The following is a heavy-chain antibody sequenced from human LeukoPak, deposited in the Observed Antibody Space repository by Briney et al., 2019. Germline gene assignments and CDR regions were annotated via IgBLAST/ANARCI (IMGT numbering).Heavy chain of an antibody. D-gene: IGHD3-10*01. V-gene: IGHV4-4*02. CDR2: IYHSGST. J-gene: IGHJ4*02. CDR1: GGSLGSSKW. CDR3: ASMVRGTTDDYDY. Sequence: SGTLSFTCAVSGGSLGSSKWWRWVRQPPGKGLEWIGEIYHSGSTNYNPSLKSRVTISVDKSKNPFSLNVSSVTAADTAVYYCASMVRGTTDDYDYWGQGTLVTVSS.